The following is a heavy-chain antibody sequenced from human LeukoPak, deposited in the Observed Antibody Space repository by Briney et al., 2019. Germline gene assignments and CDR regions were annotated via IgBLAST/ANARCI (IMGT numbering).Heavy chain of an antibody. J-gene: IGHJ6*03. Sequence: GGSLRLSCAASGLTFSDYYMSWIRKAPGKGLEWVSYISSSGSTIYYADSVKGRFTISRDNAKNSLYLQMNSLRAEDTAVYYCARDSGYSYGHYYYYYMDVWGKGTTVTVSS. CDR2: ISSSGSTI. CDR1: GLTFSDYY. CDR3: ARDSGYSYGHYYYYYMDV. D-gene: IGHD5-18*01. V-gene: IGHV3-11*04.